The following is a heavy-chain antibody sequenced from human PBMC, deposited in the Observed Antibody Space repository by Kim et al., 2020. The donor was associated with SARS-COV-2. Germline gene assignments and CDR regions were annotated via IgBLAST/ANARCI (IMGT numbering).Heavy chain of an antibody. CDR2: IYHRGST. Sequence: SETLSLTCTVSGGSVIASDSYWGWVRQSPGKGLQSIGIIYHRGSTYYNPVLKGRVTISVDTSKNQFSLKLSSLTAADTAIYYCARRGVNSSTASGYFDIWSRGTLVTVFS. J-gene: IGHJ2*01. CDR3: ARRGVNSSTASGYFDI. V-gene: IGHV4-39*01. D-gene: IGHD2-21*02. CDR1: GGSVIASDSY.